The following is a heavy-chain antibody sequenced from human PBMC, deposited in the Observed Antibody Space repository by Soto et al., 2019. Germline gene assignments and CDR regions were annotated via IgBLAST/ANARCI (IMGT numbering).Heavy chain of an antibody. V-gene: IGHV1-69*02. J-gene: IGHJ5*02. CDR3: ARKSKMTTVTEDWFDP. CDR1: GGTLSSDT. Sequence: SVTGSCKGSGGTLSSDTVGWVRQAPGQGLEWMGRIIPILGIANYAQKFQGRVTITADKSTSTAYMELSSLRSEDTAVYYCARKSKMTTVTEDWFDPWGQGTLVTVSS. CDR2: IIPILGIA. D-gene: IGHD4-17*01.